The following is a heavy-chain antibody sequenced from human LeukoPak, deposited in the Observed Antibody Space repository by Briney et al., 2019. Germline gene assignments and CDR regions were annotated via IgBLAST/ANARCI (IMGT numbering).Heavy chain of an antibody. CDR1: GFTFSSYW. D-gene: IGHD3-10*01. CDR3: ARDYGSGSYYIAAFLY. J-gene: IGHJ4*02. CDR2: IKQDGSEK. Sequence: GGSLRLSCAASGFTFSSYWMSWVRQAPGEGLEWVANIKQDGSEKYYVDSVKGRFTISRDNAKNSLYLQMNSLRAEDTAVYYCARDYGSGSYYIAAFLYWGQGTLVTVSS. V-gene: IGHV3-7*01.